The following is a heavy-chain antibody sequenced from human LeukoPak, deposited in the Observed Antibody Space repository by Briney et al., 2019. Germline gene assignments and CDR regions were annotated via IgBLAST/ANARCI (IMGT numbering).Heavy chain of an antibody. CDR3: AKDLLVGDRGDY. J-gene: IGHJ4*02. V-gene: IGHV3-23*01. D-gene: IGHD1-26*01. CDR1: GFTFSSYG. CDR2: ISGSGGST. Sequence: GGSLRLSCAASGFTFSSYGMHWVRQAPGKGLEWVSAISGSGGSTYYADSVKGRFTISRDNSKNTLYLQMNSLRAEDTAVYYCAKDLLVGDRGDYWGQGTLVTVSS.